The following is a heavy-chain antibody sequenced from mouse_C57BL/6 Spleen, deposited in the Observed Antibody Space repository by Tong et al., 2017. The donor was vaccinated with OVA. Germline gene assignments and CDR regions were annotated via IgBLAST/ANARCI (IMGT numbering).Heavy chain of an antibody. CDR3: ARHGRRGFAY. Sequence: EVQLQESGGGLVQPGGSLKLSCAASGFTFSSYGMSWVRQTPDKRLEWVATISSGGSYTYYPDSVKGRFTISRDNAKNTLYLQMSSLKSEDTAMYYCARHGRRGFAYWGQGTLVTVSA. CDR1: GFTFSSYG. J-gene: IGHJ3*01. V-gene: IGHV5-6*01. CDR2: ISSGGSYT.